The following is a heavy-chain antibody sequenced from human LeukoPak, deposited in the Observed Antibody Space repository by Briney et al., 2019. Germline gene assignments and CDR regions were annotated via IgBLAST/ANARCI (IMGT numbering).Heavy chain of an antibody. CDR3: ARSTAPTEDYFDY. CDR2: IYYSGST. V-gene: IGHV4-59*12. Sequence: PSETLSLTCTVSGGSISSYYWSWIRQPPGKGLEWIGYIYYSGSTNYNPSLKSRVTISVDRSKNQFSLKLSSVTAADTAVYYCARSTAPTEDYFDYWGQGTLVTVSS. D-gene: IGHD5-18*01. J-gene: IGHJ4*02. CDR1: GGSISSYY.